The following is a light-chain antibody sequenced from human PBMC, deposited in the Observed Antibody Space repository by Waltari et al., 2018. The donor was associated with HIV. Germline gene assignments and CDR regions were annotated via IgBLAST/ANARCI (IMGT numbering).Light chain of an antibody. CDR1: SSDIGGYKY. CDR2: ELS. J-gene: IGLJ3*02. V-gene: IGLV2-14*01. Sequence: HSALTQPASVSGSPGQSITISCTGTSSDIGGYKYVSWYQQQPGKAPKLMISELSNRPSGVSNRFSGSKSGNTASLTISGLQAEDEADYYCSSYTTSSTWVFGGGTKLTVL. CDR3: SSYTTSSTWV.